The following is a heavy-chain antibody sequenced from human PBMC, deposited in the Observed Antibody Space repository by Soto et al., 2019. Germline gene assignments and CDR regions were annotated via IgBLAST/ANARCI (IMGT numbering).Heavy chain of an antibody. V-gene: IGHV1-2*02. J-gene: IGHJ4*02. CDR1: GYTFTGYY. CDR3: ARVYYYYDSSGYPYYFDY. Sequence: SVKVSCKASGYTFTGYYMHWVRQAPGQGLEWMGWINPNSGGTNYAQKFQGRVTMTRDTSISTAYMELSRLRSDDTAVYYCARVYYYYDSSGYPYYFDYWGQGTLVTVSS. CDR2: INPNSGGT. D-gene: IGHD3-22*01.